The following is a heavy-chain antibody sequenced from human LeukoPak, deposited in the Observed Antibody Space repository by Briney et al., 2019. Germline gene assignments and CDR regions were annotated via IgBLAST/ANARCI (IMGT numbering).Heavy chain of an antibody. J-gene: IGHJ4*02. D-gene: IGHD6-19*01. Sequence: PGGSLRLSCAASGFTFSSYAMSWVRQAPGPGLEWVSAISGSGGSTYYADSVKGRFTISRDNSKNTLYLQMNSLRAEDTAVYYCAKTRGGWYYFDYWGQGTLVTVSS. CDR2: ISGSGGST. CDR3: AKTRGGWYYFDY. V-gene: IGHV3-23*01. CDR1: GFTFSSYA.